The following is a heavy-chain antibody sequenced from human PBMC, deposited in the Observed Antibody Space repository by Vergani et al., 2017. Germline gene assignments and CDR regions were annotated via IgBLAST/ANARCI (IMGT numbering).Heavy chain of an antibody. CDR2: FYTGGGT. Sequence: QVQLQESGPGLVRPSQTLSLTCTVSGGSISSGSYYWSWFRQPAGKGLEWIGRFYTGGGTSYNPSLKSRVTISVDTSKNQFSLQLRSVTAADTAVYYCARDPLYSTTWPFLRLDMDVWGQGTTVTVSS. CDR3: ARDPLYSTTWPFLRLDMDV. J-gene: IGHJ6*02. V-gene: IGHV4-61*02. CDR1: GGSISSGSYY. D-gene: IGHD6-13*01.